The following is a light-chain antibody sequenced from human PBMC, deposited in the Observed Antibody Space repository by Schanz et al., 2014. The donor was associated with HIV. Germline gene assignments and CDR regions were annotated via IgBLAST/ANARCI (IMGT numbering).Light chain of an antibody. Sequence: DIQMTQSPSSLSASLGDRVTITCRASQDIRSELTWYQQKPGTAPKRLVYGASTLQSGVPSRFRGGGSGTEFTLTINGLQPEDFATYYCQQYAVSSWTFGQGTRVQSK. CDR3: QQYAVSSWT. V-gene: IGKV1-17*01. CDR2: GAS. CDR1: QDIRSE. J-gene: IGKJ1*01.